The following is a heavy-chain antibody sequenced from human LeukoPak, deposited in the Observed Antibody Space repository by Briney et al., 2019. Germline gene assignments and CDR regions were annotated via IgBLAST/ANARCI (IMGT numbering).Heavy chain of an antibody. J-gene: IGHJ4*02. Sequence: GESLKISCKGSGSSFTSYWIGWVRQMPGKGLEWMGIIYPGDSDTRYSPSFQGQVTISADKSISTAYLQWSSLKASDTAMYYCARQKGGGGYSYGYAFDYWGQGTLVTVSS. D-gene: IGHD5-18*01. V-gene: IGHV5-51*01. CDR2: IYPGDSDT. CDR3: ARQKGGGGYSYGYAFDY. CDR1: GSSFTSYW.